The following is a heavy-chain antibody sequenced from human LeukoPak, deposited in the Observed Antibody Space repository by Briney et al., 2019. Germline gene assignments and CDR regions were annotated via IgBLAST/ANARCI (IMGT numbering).Heavy chain of an antibody. Sequence: ASVKVSCKASGYTFTSYNIDWVRQAHGQGLELMGWMNPNSGNTDYAQKFQGRVTITRNTSISTAYLQLSSLRSEDTAVYYCARGNIFPPRSYYLDYWGQGTLVTVSS. V-gene: IGHV1-8*03. CDR3: ARGNIFPPRSYYLDY. J-gene: IGHJ4*02. D-gene: IGHD3-3*02. CDR2: MNPNSGNT. CDR1: GYTFTSYN.